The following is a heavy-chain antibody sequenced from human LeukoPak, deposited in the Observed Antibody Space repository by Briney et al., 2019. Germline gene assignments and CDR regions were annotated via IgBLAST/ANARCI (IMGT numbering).Heavy chain of an antibody. Sequence: GALRLSCAASGFTFSSYSMNWVRQAPGKGLEWVSSISSSSSYIYYADSVKGRFTISRDNAKNSLYLQMNSLRAEDTAVYYCARIDSSGWYTLPLDYWGQGTLVTVSS. D-gene: IGHD6-19*01. J-gene: IGHJ4*02. CDR3: ARIDSSGWYTLPLDY. CDR2: ISSSSSYI. CDR1: GFTFSSYS. V-gene: IGHV3-21*01.